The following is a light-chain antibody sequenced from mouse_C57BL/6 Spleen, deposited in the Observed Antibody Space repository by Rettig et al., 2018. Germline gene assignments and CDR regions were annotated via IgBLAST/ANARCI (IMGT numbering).Light chain of an antibody. J-gene: IGKJ1*01. CDR1: ENIYSY. V-gene: IGKV12-44*01. CDR3: QHHYGTPRT. CDR2: NAK. Sequence: DIQMTQSPASLSASVGETVTITCRASENIYSYLAWYQQKQGKSPQLLVYNAKTLAKGVPSRFSGSGSGTQFSLKINSLQPEDFGSYYCQHHYGTPRTFGGGTKLEIK.